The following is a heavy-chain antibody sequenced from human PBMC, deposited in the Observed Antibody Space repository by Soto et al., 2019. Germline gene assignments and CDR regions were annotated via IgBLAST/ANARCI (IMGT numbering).Heavy chain of an antibody. CDR2: MNEDANKK. J-gene: IGHJ3*02. D-gene: IGHD6-6*01. CDR1: GFTFKIYW. CDR3: AAYSTSRPAAFDI. V-gene: IGHV3-7*01. Sequence: GGSRRLSCEVSGFTFKIYWMSWVRQAPGEGLEWLAKMNEDANKKYYVDSVKGRFTLWGDSPGSAMRLRMDSLRAEDTAVYFFAAYSTSRPAAFDIWGRETLVTVSS.